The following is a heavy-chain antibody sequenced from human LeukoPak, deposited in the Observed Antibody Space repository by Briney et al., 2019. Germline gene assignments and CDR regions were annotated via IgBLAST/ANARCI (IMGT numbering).Heavy chain of an antibody. J-gene: IGHJ4*02. Sequence: GGSLRLSCAASGFTFSSYGMHWVRQAPGKGLEWVAVIWYDGSNKYYADSVEGRFTISRDNSKNTLYLQMNSLRAEDTAVYYCAKGVATFSDYFDYWGQGTLVTVSS. CDR1: GFTFSSYG. D-gene: IGHD5-12*01. V-gene: IGHV3-33*06. CDR2: IWYDGSNK. CDR3: AKGVATFSDYFDY.